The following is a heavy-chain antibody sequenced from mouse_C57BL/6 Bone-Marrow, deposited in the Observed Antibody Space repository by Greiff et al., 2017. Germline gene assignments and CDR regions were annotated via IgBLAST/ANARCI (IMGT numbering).Heavy chain of an antibody. CDR2: IDPSDSYT. CDR3: ARDNYGRGYWYFDV. J-gene: IGHJ1*03. V-gene: IGHV1-69*01. CDR1: GYTFTSYW. D-gene: IGHD1-1*01. Sequence: QVQLQQPGAELVMPGASVKLSCKASGYTFTSYWMHWVKQRPGQGLEWIGEIDPSDSYTNYNQKFKGKSTLTVDKSSSTAYMQLSSLTSEDSAVYYCARDNYGRGYWYFDVWAQGPRSPSPQ.